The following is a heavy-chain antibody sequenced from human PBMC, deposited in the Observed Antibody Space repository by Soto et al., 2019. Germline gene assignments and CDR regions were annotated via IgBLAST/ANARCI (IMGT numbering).Heavy chain of an antibody. D-gene: IGHD3-3*01. J-gene: IGHJ6*02. CDR2: MNPNSGNT. CDR3: ARWALYYDFWSGYSPYYYYYGMDV. Sequence: GASVKVSCKASGYTFTSYDINWVRRATGQGLEWMGWMNPNSGNTGYAQKFQGRVTMTRNTSISTAYMELSSLRSEDTAVYYCARWALYYDFWSGYSPYYYYYGMDVWGQGTTVTVSS. CDR1: GYTFTSYD. V-gene: IGHV1-8*01.